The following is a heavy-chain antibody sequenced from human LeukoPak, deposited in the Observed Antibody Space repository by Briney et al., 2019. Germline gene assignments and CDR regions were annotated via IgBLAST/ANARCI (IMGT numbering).Heavy chain of an antibody. D-gene: IGHD3-9*01. CDR3: ARFDWLLEDDY. CDR1: GGTFSSYA. J-gene: IGHJ4*02. V-gene: IGHV1-69*04. CDR2: IIPILGIA. Sequence: GASVKVSCKASGGTFSSYAISWVRQAPGQGLEWMGRIIPILGIANYAQKFQGRVTITADKSTSTAYMELSSLRSEDTAVYYCARFDWLLEDDYWGQGTLVTVSS.